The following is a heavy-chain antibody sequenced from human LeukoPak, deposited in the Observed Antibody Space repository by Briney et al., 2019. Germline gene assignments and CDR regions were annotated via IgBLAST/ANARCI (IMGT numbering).Heavy chain of an antibody. Sequence: PGGSLRLSCSASGFTFSSYAMHWVRQAPGKGLEYVSAISSNGGNTYYADSVKGRFTISRDNSKNTLYLQMSSLRAEDTAVYYCVKDGVVATISDFDYWGQGTLVTVSS. V-gene: IGHV3-64D*09. J-gene: IGHJ4*02. CDR2: ISSNGGNT. CDR3: VKDGVVATISDFDY. CDR1: GFTFSSYA. D-gene: IGHD5-12*01.